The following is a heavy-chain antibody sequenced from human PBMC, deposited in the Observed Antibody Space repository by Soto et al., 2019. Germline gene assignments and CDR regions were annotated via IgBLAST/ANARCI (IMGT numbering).Heavy chain of an antibody. D-gene: IGHD3-3*02. CDR1: GASVTSAW. Sequence: AETLALTCDVSGASVTSAWWSWVRQSPGKGLEWIAEIHHSGSSSYNPSLKSRVTVSVDQSRNQFSLHLISVTAADTAMYYCARGAFWAFDIWGQGPMVTVSS. J-gene: IGHJ3*02. CDR3: ARGAFWAFDI. V-gene: IGHV4-4*02. CDR2: IHHSGSS.